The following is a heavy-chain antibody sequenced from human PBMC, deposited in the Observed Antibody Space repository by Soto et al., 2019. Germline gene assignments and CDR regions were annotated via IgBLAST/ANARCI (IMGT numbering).Heavy chain of an antibody. Sequence: GSLRLSCAPSGFTFSSDCMHCVRQAPVTGLVWVSRTNSEGSSTSDADSVKGCFTISRDNAKNTLYLEMNSLRAEDTAVYYCARSPSRIAVAGPYSYYYGMDVWGQGTTVTVSS. D-gene: IGHD6-19*01. V-gene: IGHV3-74*01. CDR3: ARSPSRIAVAGPYSYYYGMDV. CDR2: TNSEGSST. J-gene: IGHJ6*01. CDR1: GFTFSSDC.